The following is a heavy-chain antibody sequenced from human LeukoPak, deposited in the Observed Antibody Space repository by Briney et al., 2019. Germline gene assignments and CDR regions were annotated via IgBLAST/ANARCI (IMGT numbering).Heavy chain of an antibody. CDR3: AKDFGSTSEPSLKRSHPGLWDY. CDR2: ISGSGGST. Sequence: GGSLRLSCAASGFTFSSYAMSWVRQAPGKGLEWVSAISGSGGSTYYADSVKGRFTISRDNSKNTLYLQMNGLRAEDTAVYYCAKDFGSTSEPSLKRSHPGLWDYWGQGTLVTVSS. CDR1: GFTFSSYA. D-gene: IGHD2-2*01. J-gene: IGHJ4*02. V-gene: IGHV3-23*01.